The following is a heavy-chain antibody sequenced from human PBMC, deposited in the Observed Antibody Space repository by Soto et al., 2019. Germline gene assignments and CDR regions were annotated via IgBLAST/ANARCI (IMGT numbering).Heavy chain of an antibody. CDR1: GYSFPSYW. J-gene: IGHJ6*02. CDR3: LRTESGYSYGLADF. CDR2: IYPGDSDT. Sequence: GESLKISCRGPGYSFPSYWIGWVRQMPGKGLEWMGIIYPGDSDTSYSPSFKGQVTISADKSISTAYLQWSSLKASDTAMYYCLRTESGYSYGLADFWGQGSSVTGSS. D-gene: IGHD5-18*01. V-gene: IGHV5-51*01.